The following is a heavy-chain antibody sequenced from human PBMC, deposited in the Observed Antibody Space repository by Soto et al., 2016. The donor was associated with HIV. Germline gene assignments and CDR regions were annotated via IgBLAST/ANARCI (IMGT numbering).Heavy chain of an antibody. CDR2: ISWNSGSI. Sequence: QLVESGGGLVQPGGSLRLSCAASGFTFDDYAMHWVRQAPGKGLEWVSGISWNSGSIGYADSVKGRFTISRDNAKNSLYLQMNSLRAEDMALYYCDKXFPFYGSGTNFDYVGPGNPGHRLL. D-gene: IGHD3-10*01. J-gene: IGHJ4*02. V-gene: IGHV3-9*03. CDR3: DKXFPFYGSGTNFDY. CDR1: GFTFDDYA.